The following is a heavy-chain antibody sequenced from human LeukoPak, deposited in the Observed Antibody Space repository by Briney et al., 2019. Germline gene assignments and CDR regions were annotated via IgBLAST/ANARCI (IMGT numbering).Heavy chain of an antibody. CDR3: ARELWFGELLYDYYYGMDV. V-gene: IGHV3-66*01. D-gene: IGHD3-10*01. CDR1: GFTVSSNY. CDR2: LYSGGST. J-gene: IGHJ6*02. Sequence: PGGSLRLSCAASGFTVSSNYMSWVRQAPGKGLEWVSVLYSGGSTYYADSVKGRFTISRDNSKNTLYLQMNSLRAEDTAVYYCARELWFGELLYDYYYGMDVWGQGTTVTVSS.